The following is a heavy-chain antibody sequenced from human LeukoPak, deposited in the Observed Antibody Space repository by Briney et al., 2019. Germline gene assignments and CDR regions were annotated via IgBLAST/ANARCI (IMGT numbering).Heavy chain of an antibody. Sequence: SETLSLTCAVYGGSFSGYYWSWIRQPPGKGLEWIGEINHSGSTYYNPSLKSRVTISVDTSKNQFSLKLSSVTAADTAVYYCARNRDYWGQGTLVTVSS. J-gene: IGHJ4*02. CDR3: ARNRDY. CDR2: INHSGST. V-gene: IGHV4-34*09. D-gene: IGHD1-14*01. CDR1: GGSFSGYY.